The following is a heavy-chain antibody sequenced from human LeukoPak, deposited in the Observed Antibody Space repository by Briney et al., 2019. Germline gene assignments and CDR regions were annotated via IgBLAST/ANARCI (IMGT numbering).Heavy chain of an antibody. V-gene: IGHV4-61*01. J-gene: IGHJ4*02. D-gene: IGHD1-26*01. CDR3: VRDRELTY. CDR2: IYNSGST. CDR1: GGSVSSGSSH. Sequence: SETLSLTCTVSGGSVSSGSSHWSWIRQPPGKGLEWIGYIYNSGSTNYNPSLQSRVTISVDTSKNQFSLKLNSVTAADTAIYYCVRDRELTYWGQGTLVTVSS.